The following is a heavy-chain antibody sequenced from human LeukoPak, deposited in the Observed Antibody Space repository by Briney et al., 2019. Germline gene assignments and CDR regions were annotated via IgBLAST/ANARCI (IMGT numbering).Heavy chain of an antibody. J-gene: IGHJ3*02. Sequence: GGSLRLSCAASGFTFSSHSMNWVRQAPGKGLEWVSSISSSSSYIYYADSVKGRFTISRDNSKNTLYLQMNSLRAEDTAVYYCAILVVGATRIHAFDIWGQGTMVTVSS. V-gene: IGHV3-21*01. CDR1: GFTFSSHS. CDR3: AILVVGATRIHAFDI. CDR2: ISSSSSYI. D-gene: IGHD1-26*01.